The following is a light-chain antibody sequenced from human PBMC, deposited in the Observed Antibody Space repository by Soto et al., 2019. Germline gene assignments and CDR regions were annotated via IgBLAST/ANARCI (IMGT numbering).Light chain of an antibody. J-gene: IGKJ4*01. CDR2: GAS. Sequence: DIPLTQSPSFLSASVGDRVTISCRASQGISDYLAWYQQKPGKAPKLLIYGASTLQSGVPSRFSGSASGTEFTLTISSLQPEDFATYFCQQFNAYPLTFSGGTKLEIK. CDR3: QQFNAYPLT. V-gene: IGKV1-9*01. CDR1: QGISDY.